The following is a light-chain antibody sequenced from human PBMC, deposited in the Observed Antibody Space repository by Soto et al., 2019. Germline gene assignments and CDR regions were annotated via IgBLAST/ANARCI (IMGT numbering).Light chain of an antibody. J-gene: IGKJ4*01. Sequence: DIVMTQSPDSLAVSLGERATINCKSSQSVLYSSNNKNYLAWHQQKPGQPPKLLIYWASTRESGVPDRFSGCGSETDFTLTISSLQAEDVAVYYCQQYYSSPLTFGGGTKVEI. CDR1: QSVLYSSNNKNY. CDR2: WAS. CDR3: QQYYSSPLT. V-gene: IGKV4-1*01.